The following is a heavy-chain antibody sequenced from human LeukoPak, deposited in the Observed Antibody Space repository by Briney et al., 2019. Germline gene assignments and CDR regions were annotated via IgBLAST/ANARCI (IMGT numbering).Heavy chain of an antibody. CDR3: ARRQYTGCYVYYYALDV. Sequence: ASVKVSCKASGYTFINFDISWVRQATGQGLEWMGRINPHSGNTGYAQKFQGRVTTTLNTSISTVYMELRSLTSEDTAVYFCARRQYTGCYVYYYALDVWGQGTTVTVS. CDR1: GYTFINFD. J-gene: IGHJ6*02. CDR2: INPHSGNT. V-gene: IGHV1-8*01. D-gene: IGHD2-2*01.